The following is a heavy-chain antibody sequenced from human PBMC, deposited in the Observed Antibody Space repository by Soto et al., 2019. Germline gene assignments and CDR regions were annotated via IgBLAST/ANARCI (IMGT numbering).Heavy chain of an antibody. J-gene: IGHJ5*02. CDR1: GYTLTELS. Sequence: GASVKVSCKVSGYTLTELSMHWVRQAPGKGLEWMGGFDPEDGETIYAQKFQGRVTMTEDTSTDTAYMELSSLRSEDTAVYYCATGIYCSGGSCYSFWSSFWFDPWGQGTLVTVSS. V-gene: IGHV1-24*01. D-gene: IGHD2-15*01. CDR2: FDPEDGET. CDR3: ATGIYCSGGSCYSFWSSFWFDP.